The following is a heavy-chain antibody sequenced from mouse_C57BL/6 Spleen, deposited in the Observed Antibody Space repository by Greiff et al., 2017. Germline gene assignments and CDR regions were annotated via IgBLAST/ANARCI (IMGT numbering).Heavy chain of an antibody. J-gene: IGHJ1*03. Sequence: EESGPGLVKPSQSLSLTCSVTGYSITSGYYWNWIRQFPGNKLEWMGYISYDGSNNYNPSLKNRISITRDTSKNQFFLKLNSVTTEDTATYYCARGHYYGSSYWYFDVWGTGTTVTVSS. CDR1: GYSITSGYY. V-gene: IGHV3-6*01. CDR3: ARGHYYGSSYWYFDV. D-gene: IGHD1-1*01. CDR2: ISYDGSN.